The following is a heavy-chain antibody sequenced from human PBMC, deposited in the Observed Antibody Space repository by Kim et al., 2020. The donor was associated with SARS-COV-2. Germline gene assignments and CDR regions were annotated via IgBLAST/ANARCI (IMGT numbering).Heavy chain of an antibody. Sequence: SVKVSCKASGGTFSSYAISWVRQAPGQGLEWMGGIIPIFGTANYAQKFQGRVTITADESTSTAYMELSSLRSEDTAVYYCARVGGLAAGTYYYGMDVWGQGTTVTVSS. CDR2: IIPIFGTA. V-gene: IGHV1-69*13. CDR3: ARVGGLAAGTYYYGMDV. CDR1: GGTFSSYA. D-gene: IGHD6-13*01. J-gene: IGHJ6*02.